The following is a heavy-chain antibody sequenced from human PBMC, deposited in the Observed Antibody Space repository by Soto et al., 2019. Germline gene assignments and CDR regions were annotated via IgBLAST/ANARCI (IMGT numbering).Heavy chain of an antibody. J-gene: IGHJ4*02. V-gene: IGHV1-3*01. Sequence: QVQLVQSGAEVKKPGASVKVSCKASGYTFTSYAMHWVRQAPGQRLERMGWINAGNGNTKYSQKFQGRVTITRDTSASTGYMELSSLRSEDTAVYYCARVGVSGSGWYGGVYWGQGTLVTVSS. CDR1: GYTFTSYA. D-gene: IGHD6-19*01. CDR2: INAGNGNT. CDR3: ARVGVSGSGWYGGVY.